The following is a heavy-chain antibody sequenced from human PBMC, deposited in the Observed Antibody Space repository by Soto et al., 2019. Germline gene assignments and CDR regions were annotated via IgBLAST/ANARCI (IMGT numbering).Heavy chain of an antibody. CDR2: INHSGRV. V-gene: IGHV4-34*01. J-gene: IGHJ5*01. CDR1: GGSFSGHS. D-gene: IGHD3-22*01. Sequence: PSETLSLTCAVYGGSFSGHSWTWIRQSAGKGLEWIGDINHSGRVNYSPSLKSRVTISLDTSKNQFSLTLSAVTAADTAMYYCSTRAYDTNGYYRFDPWVQGTLVTVSS. CDR3: STRAYDTNGYYRFDP.